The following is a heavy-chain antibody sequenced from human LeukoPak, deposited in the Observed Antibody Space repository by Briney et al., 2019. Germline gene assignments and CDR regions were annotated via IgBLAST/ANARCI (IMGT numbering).Heavy chain of an antibody. V-gene: IGHV4-34*01. CDR1: GGSFSGYY. J-gene: IGHJ6*03. D-gene: IGHD3-10*01. Sequence: KSSETLSLTCAVYGGSFSGYYWSWIRQPPGKGLEWIGEINHSGSTNYNPSLKSRVTISVDTSKNQFSLKLSSVTAADTAVYYCARGYIELGVTRYYYYYYMDVWGKGTTVTISS. CDR2: INHSGST. CDR3: ARGYIELGVTRYYYYYYMDV.